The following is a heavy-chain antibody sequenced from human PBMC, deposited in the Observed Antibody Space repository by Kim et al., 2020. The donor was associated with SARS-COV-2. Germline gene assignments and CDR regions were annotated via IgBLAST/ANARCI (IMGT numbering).Heavy chain of an antibody. V-gene: IGHV4-34*01. D-gene: IGHD3-22*01. J-gene: IGHJ6*03. CDR1: GGSFSGYY. Sequence: SETLSLTCAVYGGSFSGYYWSWIRQPPGKGLEWIGEINHSGSTNYNPSLKSRVTISVDTSKNQFSLKLSSVTAADTAVYYCARGRRKEWLVSSSGYPKGGYYYYYYMDVWGKGTTVTVSS. CDR3: ARGRRKEWLVSSSGYPKGGYYYYYYMDV. CDR2: INHSGST.